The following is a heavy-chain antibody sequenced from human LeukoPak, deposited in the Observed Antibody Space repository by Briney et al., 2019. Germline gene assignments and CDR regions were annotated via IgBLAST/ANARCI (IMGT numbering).Heavy chain of an antibody. CDR2: INHSGST. J-gene: IGHJ3*02. D-gene: IGHD2-2*01. Sequence: PSETLSLTCAVDGGSFSGYYWSWIRQPPGKGLEWIGEINHSGSTNYNPSLKSRVTISVDTSKNQFSLKLSSVTAADTAVYYCARGDIVVVPAAPGDAFDIWGQGTMVTVSS. CDR3: ARGDIVVVPAAPGDAFDI. CDR1: GGSFSGYY. V-gene: IGHV4-34*01.